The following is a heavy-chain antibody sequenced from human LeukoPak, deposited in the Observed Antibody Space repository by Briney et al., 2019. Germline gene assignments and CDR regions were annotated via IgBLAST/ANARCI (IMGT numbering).Heavy chain of an antibody. J-gene: IGHJ4*02. CDR3: ARHKASGHGPGSYFFEYYFDY. CDR2: IYPCDAGT. D-gene: IGHD3-10*01. CDR1: GYIFISCW. V-gene: IGHV5-51*01. Sequence: GESLMILSRASGYIFISCWIGWGLQKPANNVQWMGVIYPCDAGTKYNPSFQGQVNISADKANSTAYLQWSNLKDSDTAKYYCARHKASGHGPGSYFFEYYFDYWGQGTLATVSS.